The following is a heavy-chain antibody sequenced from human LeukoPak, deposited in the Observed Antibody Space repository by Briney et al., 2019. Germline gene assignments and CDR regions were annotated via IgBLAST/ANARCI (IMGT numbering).Heavy chain of an antibody. D-gene: IGHD5-24*01. J-gene: IGHJ4*02. CDR2: IYYSGST. Sequence: SETLSLTCTVSGGSISSSSYYWGWIRQPPGKGLEWIGYIYYSGSTCYNPSLKSRVTISVDTSKNQFSLKLSSVTAADTAVYYCARDSMATIDYWGQGTLVTVSS. CDR1: GGSISSSSYY. V-gene: IGHV4-31*03. CDR3: ARDSMATIDY.